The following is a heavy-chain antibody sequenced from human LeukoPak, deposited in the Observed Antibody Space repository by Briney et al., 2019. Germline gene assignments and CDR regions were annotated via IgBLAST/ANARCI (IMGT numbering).Heavy chain of an antibody. CDR2: IYYSGST. D-gene: IGHD1-1*01. V-gene: IGHV4-39*01. J-gene: IGHJ4*02. CDR3: ARHGTDEGVVDY. CDR1: GGSISSGSYY. Sequence: PSETLSLTCTVSGGSISSGSYYWGWIRQPPGKGLEWIGSIYYSGSTYYNPSLKSRVTISVDTSKNQFSLKLSSVTAADTAVYYCARHGTDEGVVDYWGQGTLVTVSS.